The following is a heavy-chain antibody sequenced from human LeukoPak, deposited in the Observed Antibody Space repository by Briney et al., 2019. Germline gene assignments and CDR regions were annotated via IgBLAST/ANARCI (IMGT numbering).Heavy chain of an antibody. D-gene: IGHD4-17*01. CDR1: GYTFTSYD. Sequence: ASVKVSCKASGYTFTSYDINWVRQATGQGLEWMGWMNPNSGNTGYAHKFQGRVTITRNTSISTAYMELSSLRAEDTAVYYCARDPQQGDMTTVTTWGQGTLVTVSS. J-gene: IGHJ5*02. V-gene: IGHV1-8*03. CDR3: ARDPQQGDMTTVTT. CDR2: MNPNSGNT.